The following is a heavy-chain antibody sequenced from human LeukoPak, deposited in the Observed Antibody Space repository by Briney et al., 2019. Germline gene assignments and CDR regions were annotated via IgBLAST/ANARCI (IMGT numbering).Heavy chain of an antibody. CDR1: GFTFSSYW. Sequence: GGSLRLSCAASGFTFSSYWMHWVRQAPGKGLVWVSRINSDGSSTSYADSVKGRFTISRDNAKNTLYLQMNSLRDEDAALYYCAGEITGGFDYWGQGTLVTVFS. J-gene: IGHJ4*02. CDR2: INSDGSST. V-gene: IGHV3-74*01. D-gene: IGHD3-16*01. CDR3: AGEITGGFDY.